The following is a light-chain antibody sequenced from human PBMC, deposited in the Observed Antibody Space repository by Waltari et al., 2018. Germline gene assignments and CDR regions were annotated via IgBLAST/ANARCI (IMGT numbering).Light chain of an antibody. V-gene: IGLV3-19*01. Sequence: SSQLSQDPSVSVALGLPVRITCQRDSPRVYYASWCRQKPGQSPVLLIYGKNNRPSGIPDRFAASSARNTASVTIGGARAEDEGDYYCNTRGSSGDVVFGGGTKLTVL. J-gene: IGLJ2*01. CDR3: NTRGSSGDVV. CDR2: GKN. CDR1: SPRVYY.